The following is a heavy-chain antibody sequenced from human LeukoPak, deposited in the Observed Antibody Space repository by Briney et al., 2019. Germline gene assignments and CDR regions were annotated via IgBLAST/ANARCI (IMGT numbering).Heavy chain of an antibody. J-gene: IGHJ4*02. CDR1: GFTFSNYG. CDR3: AKGPTTGTNFFDL. CDR2: ISYDGSNK. Sequence: PGGSLRLSCAASGFTFSNYGIHWVRQAPGKGLEWVAVISYDGSNKYYADSVKGRCTISRDNSKNTLSLQMNSLRGEDTAVYYCAKGPTTGTNFFDLWGQGTLVTVST. V-gene: IGHV3-30*18. D-gene: IGHD1-1*01.